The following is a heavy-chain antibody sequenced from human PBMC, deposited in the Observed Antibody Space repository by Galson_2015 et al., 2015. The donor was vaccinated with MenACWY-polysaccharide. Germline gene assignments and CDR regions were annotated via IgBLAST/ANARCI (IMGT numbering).Heavy chain of an antibody. J-gene: IGHJ4*02. CDR1: GYTFTNYD. Sequence: SVKVSCKASGYTFTNYDINGVRQATGQGLEWMGWMNPNSGNTGYAQKFQGRVTMTSNSAIMTAYMELSGLRSEDTAVYYCARIIARKYTFADSWGQGTLVTVSS. V-gene: IGHV1-8*01. CDR2: MNPNSGNT. D-gene: IGHD2-2*02. CDR3: ARIIARKYTFADS.